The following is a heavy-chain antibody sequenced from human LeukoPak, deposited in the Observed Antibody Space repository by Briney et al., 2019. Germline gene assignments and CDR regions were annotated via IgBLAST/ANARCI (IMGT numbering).Heavy chain of an antibody. J-gene: IGHJ4*02. CDR3: ARGDDYGDYNY. CDR2: IFYSGST. Sequence: SETLSLTCTVSGGSISSYYWSWIRQPPGKGLEWIGYIFYSGSTNYNPSLKSRVTISVDTSKNQFSLKLSSVTAADTAVYYCARGDDYGDYNYWGQGTLVTVSS. D-gene: IGHD4-17*01. V-gene: IGHV4-59*12. CDR1: GGSISSYY.